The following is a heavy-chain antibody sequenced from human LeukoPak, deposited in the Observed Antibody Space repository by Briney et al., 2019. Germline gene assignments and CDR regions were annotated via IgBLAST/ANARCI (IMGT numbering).Heavy chain of an antibody. CDR2: IYYSGSS. D-gene: IGHD3-10*01. V-gene: IGHV4-39*01. CDR3: PRSGWFGEASML. J-gene: IGHJ4*02. Sequence: SQTLSLTWIVSGGSISSSNYYWGWIRQPPGKGLECIGSIYYSGSSYYNPSLKSRVTISVDTSKNQFSLKLSSVTAADTAVYYCPRSGWFGEASMLWGQGTLVTVSS. CDR1: GGSISSSNYY.